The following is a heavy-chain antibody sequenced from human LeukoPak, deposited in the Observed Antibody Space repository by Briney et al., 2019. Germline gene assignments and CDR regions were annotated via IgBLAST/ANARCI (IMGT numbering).Heavy chain of an antibody. CDR2: IYYSGST. CDR3: AREARYSSGWFPIDY. Sequence: SETLSLTCTVSGGSISSSSYYWGWIRQPPGKGLEWIGSIYYSGSTYYNPSLKSRVTISVDTSKNQFSLKLSSVTAADTAVYYCAREARYSSGWFPIDYWGQGTLVTVSS. CDR1: GGSISSSSYY. D-gene: IGHD6-19*01. V-gene: IGHV4-39*02. J-gene: IGHJ4*02.